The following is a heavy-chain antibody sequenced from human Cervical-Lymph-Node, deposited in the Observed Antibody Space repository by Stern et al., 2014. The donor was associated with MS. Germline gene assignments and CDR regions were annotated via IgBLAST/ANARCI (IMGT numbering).Heavy chain of an antibody. V-gene: IGHV4-39*01. Sequence: QLVESGPRQVKSSETLSLTCTVSGDSITRGFYYWGWIRQTPGKGLQWIGNFHYTGSTYSNPSLRSRVTLSADTSRNQFSLRLSSVTAADTAVYYCARRDGSGSYYFDFWGQGTLVTVSS. CDR1: GDSITRGFYY. CDR2: FHYTGST. D-gene: IGHD6-19*01. CDR3: ARRDGSGSYYFDF. J-gene: IGHJ4*02.